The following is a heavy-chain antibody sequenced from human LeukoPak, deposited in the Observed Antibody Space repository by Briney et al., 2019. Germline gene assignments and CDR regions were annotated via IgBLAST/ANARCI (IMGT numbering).Heavy chain of an antibody. V-gene: IGHV3-23*01. CDR3: AKNEFGTWSNWFDP. D-gene: IGHD3-16*01. J-gene: IGHJ5*02. Sequence: GGSLRLSCVASGFPFSSYWMTWVRQAPGKGLEWVSAISGSGGSTYYADSVKGRFTISRDNSKNTLYLQMNSLRAEDTAVYYCAKNEFGTWSNWFDPWGQGTLVTVSS. CDR2: ISGSGGST. CDR1: GFPFSSYW.